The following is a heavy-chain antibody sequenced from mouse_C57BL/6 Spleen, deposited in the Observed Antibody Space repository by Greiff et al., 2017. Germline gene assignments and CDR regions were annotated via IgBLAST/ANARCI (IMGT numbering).Heavy chain of an antibody. CDR2: IDPSDSYT. D-gene: IGHD1-1*01. Sequence: QVQLQQPGAELVKPGASVKLSCKASGYTFTSYWMQWVKQRPGQGLEWIGEIDPSDSYTNYNQKFKGKATLTVDTSSSTAYMQLSSLTSEDSAVYYCARKEGITTVTYFDVWGTGTTVTVSS. V-gene: IGHV1-50*01. J-gene: IGHJ1*03. CDR1: GYTFTSYW. CDR3: ARKEGITTVTYFDV.